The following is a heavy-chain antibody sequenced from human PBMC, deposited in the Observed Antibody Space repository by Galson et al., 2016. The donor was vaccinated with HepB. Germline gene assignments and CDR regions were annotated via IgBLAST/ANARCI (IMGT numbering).Heavy chain of an antibody. CDR1: GFTFSDFQ. Sequence: SLRLSCAASGFTFSDFQMNWVRQAPGKGLEWISYITPSGPTKSYADSLKGRITVSRDNAKNPLSLQVNNLRVEDTAVYFCARGPLSTVAAQLFMTGGYFDFWGRGTLVTVSS. CDR3: ARGPLSTVAAQLFMTGGYFDF. CDR2: ITPSGPTK. V-gene: IGHV3-48*03. D-gene: IGHD6-6*01. J-gene: IGHJ4*02.